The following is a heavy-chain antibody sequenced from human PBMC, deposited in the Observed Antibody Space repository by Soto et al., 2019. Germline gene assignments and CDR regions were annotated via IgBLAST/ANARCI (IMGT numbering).Heavy chain of an antibody. V-gene: IGHV3-74*01. CDR3: AKEDNSGPRLFDY. CDR1: GFTFSSYW. J-gene: IGHJ4*02. D-gene: IGHD6-19*01. Sequence: GGSLRLSCAASGFTFSSYWMHWVRQAPGKGLVWVSRISGSGGRTGYADSVKGRFTISRDNSKNTLYLQMNRLRADDTAVYYCAKEDNSGPRLFDYWGQGTLVTVS. CDR2: ISGSGGRT.